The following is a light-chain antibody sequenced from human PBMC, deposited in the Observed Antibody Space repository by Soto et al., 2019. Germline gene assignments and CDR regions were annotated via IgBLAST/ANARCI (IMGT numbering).Light chain of an antibody. J-gene: IGKJ1*01. CDR3: QHYNYWPPKT. V-gene: IGKV3-15*01. CDR2: GAY. Sequence: MTQSPSTLSVSPGERATLYCKASQRISSNLAWYQQKPGQAPRLLIYGAYTRATGIPARFSGSGSGTDFTLTISSLQSEDFAVYYCQHYNYWPPKTFGQGTKVDI. CDR1: QRISSN.